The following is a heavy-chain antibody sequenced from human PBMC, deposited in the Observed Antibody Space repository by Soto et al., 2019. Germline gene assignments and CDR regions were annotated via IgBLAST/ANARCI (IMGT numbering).Heavy chain of an antibody. V-gene: IGHV1-18*01. CDR3: ARGRYGDY. CDR2: ISTYNGNT. CDR1: GYTFTTYD. J-gene: IGHJ4*02. Sequence: ASVKVSCKASGYTFTTYDISWVRQAPGQGLEWMGRISTYNGNTNYPQSLQGRVTVTRDTSTSTAYMELRSLRSDDTAVYYCARGRYGDYWGQGALVTVSS. D-gene: IGHD1-1*01.